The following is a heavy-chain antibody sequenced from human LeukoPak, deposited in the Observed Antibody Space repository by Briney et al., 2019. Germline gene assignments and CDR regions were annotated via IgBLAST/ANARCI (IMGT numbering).Heavy chain of an antibody. CDR2: MNPNSGNT. J-gene: IGHJ4*02. Sequence: ASVKVSCKAAGYTFTSYDINWVPQATGQVLEWKGWMNPNSGNTGYAQKFQGRVTMTRNTSISTAYMELSSLRSEDTAVYYCALYYDSSPGYFDYWGQGTLVTVSS. V-gene: IGHV1-8*01. CDR3: ALYYDSSPGYFDY. CDR1: GYTFTSYD. D-gene: IGHD3-22*01.